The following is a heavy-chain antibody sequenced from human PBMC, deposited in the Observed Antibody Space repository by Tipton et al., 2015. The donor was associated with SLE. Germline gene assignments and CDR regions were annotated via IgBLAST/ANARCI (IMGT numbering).Heavy chain of an antibody. D-gene: IGHD2-8*01. CDR3: ARESFTNDFYYYMDV. J-gene: IGHJ6*03. CDR1: GDSMTHYY. V-gene: IGHV4-59*12. Sequence: TLSLTCSVSGDSMTHYYWTWIRQTPGKGLEWIGYMHYSGSFDYNPSLKSRVTISVDTSTNQFSLILTSVTAADTAIYYCARESFTNDFYYYMDVWGKGTTVTVSS. CDR2: MHYSGSF.